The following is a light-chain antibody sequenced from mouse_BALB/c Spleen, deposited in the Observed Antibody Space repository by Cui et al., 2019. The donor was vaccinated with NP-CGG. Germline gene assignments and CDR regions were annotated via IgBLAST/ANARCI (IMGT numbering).Light chain of an antibody. V-gene: IGLV1*01. CDR1: TGAGTTSNY. Sequence: QAVCSQESALTTSPGETVTLTCRSSTGAGTTSNYANWVQEKPDHLFTGLIGGTKNRAPGVPARFSGSLIGDKAALTITGAQTEDEAIYFCALWYSNHWVFGGGTKLTVL. CDR2: GTK. CDR3: ALWYSNHWV. J-gene: IGLJ1*01.